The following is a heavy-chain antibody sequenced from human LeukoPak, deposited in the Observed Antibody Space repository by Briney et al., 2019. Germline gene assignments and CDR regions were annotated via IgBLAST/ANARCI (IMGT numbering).Heavy chain of an antibody. CDR2: IYHSGST. V-gene: IGHV4-39*07. D-gene: IGHD2-2*02. J-gene: IGHJ6*03. Sequence: PSETLSLTCTVSGGSISSGSYYWSWIRQPAGKGLEWIGSIYHSGSTYYNPSLKSRVTISVDTSKNQFSLKLSSVTAADTAVYYCARVILGYCSSTSCYKQASYYYYYMDVWGKGTTVTVSS. CDR1: GGSISSGSYY. CDR3: ARVILGYCSSTSCYKQASYYYYYMDV.